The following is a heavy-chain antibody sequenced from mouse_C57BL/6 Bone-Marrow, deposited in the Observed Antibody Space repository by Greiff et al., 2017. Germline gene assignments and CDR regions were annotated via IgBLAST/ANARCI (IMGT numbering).Heavy chain of an antibody. CDR2: IYPGNSDT. V-gene: IGHV1-5*01. CDR3: TRWGANWALFDY. Sequence: EVQLQQSGTVLARPGASVKMSCKTSGYTFTSYWLHWVKQRPGQGLEWIGAIYPGNSDTSYNQKFKGKAKLTAVTSASTAYMELSSLTNEDSAVYYCTRWGANWALFDYWGQGTTLTVSS. D-gene: IGHD4-1*01. CDR1: GYTFTSYW. J-gene: IGHJ2*01.